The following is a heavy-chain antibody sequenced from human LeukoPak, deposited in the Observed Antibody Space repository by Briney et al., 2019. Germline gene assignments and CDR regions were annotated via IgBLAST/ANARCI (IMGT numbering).Heavy chain of an antibody. V-gene: IGHV3-21*01. CDR3: ARDSRVSITAEGALDY. Sequence: GGSLRLSCAGSGFNFYNYRMNWVRQAPGKGLEWVSSISSGSTYIYYADSVKGRFTISRDSASNSVFLQMNSLRAEDTAMYYCARDSRVSITAEGALDYWGQGILVTVSS. J-gene: IGHJ4*02. CDR1: GFNFYNYR. D-gene: IGHD3-10*01. CDR2: ISSGSTYI.